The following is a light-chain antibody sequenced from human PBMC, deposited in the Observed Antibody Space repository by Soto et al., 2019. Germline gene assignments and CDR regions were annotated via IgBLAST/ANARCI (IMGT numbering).Light chain of an antibody. CDR1: QSVSSY. V-gene: IGKV3-11*01. CDR2: DAS. J-gene: IGKJ3*01. Sequence: EIVLTQSPATLSLSPGERATLSCRASQSVSSYLAWYQQKPGQAPRLLIYDASNSATGITARFSGSGSGTDFTPTISSLEPEDFAVYYCQQRSNWPLFTFGPGTKVDIK. CDR3: QQRSNWPLFT.